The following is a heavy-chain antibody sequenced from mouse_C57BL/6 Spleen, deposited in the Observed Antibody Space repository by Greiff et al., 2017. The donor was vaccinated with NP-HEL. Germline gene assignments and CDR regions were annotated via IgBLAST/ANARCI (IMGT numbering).Heavy chain of an antibody. V-gene: IGHV2-6-1*01. D-gene: IGHD2-1*01. Sequence: QVHVKQSGPGLVAPSQSLSITCTVSGFSLTSYGVHWVRQPPGKGLEWLVVIWSDGSTTYNSALKSRLSISKDNSKSQVFLKMNSLQTDDTAMYYCARHPIYGNYAMDYWGQGTSVTVSS. J-gene: IGHJ4*01. CDR3: ARHPIYGNYAMDY. CDR1: GFSLTSYG. CDR2: IWSDGST.